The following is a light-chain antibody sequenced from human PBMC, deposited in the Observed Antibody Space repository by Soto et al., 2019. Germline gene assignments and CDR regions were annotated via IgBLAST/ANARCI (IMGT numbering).Light chain of an antibody. Sequence: EVVMTQSPATLSMSPGERVTLSCRASQSVGTNLAWYQQKPGQSPRLLMYGASTGATGIPARFSGSGSGTEFTLTISSLQSEDYAIYYCQQYNDWTWTFGQGTKVDIK. CDR3: QQYNDWTWT. J-gene: IGKJ1*01. CDR1: QSVGTN. CDR2: GAS. V-gene: IGKV3D-15*01.